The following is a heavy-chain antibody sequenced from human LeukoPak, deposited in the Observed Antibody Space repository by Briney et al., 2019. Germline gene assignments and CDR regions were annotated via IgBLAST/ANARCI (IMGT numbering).Heavy chain of an antibody. CDR1: GFTFNTYA. D-gene: IGHD3-16*02. CDR2: MWHDGSHK. Sequence: GGSLRLSCAASGFTFNTYAMHWVRQAPGQGLEWVALMWHDGSHKFYSNSVRGQFTISRDNSKNTVYLQMNNLRPEDTAVYYCGRSSVGGSYRCVDYWGQGTLVTVSS. CDR3: GRSSVGGSYRCVDY. V-gene: IGHV3-33*01. J-gene: IGHJ4*02.